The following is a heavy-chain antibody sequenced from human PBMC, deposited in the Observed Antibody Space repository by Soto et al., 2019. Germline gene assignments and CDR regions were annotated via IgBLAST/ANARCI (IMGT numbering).Heavy chain of an antibody. J-gene: IGHJ5*02. V-gene: IGHV2-5*02. CDR2: IYWDDDK. D-gene: IGHD3-10*01. CDR3: AHDRRGSYNSGIGWFDP. Sequence: QITLKESGPTLVKPTQTLTLTCTFSGFSLTTIGVGVGWIRQPPGKALEWLALIYWDDDKRYRPSLKSRLTITKGTSKNQVVLTMTNMDPVDTATYYCAHDRRGSYNSGIGWFDPWGQGMLVTVSS. CDR1: GFSLTTIGVG.